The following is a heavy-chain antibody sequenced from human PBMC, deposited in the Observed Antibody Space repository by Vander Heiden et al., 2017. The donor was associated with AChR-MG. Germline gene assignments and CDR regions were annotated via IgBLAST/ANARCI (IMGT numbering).Heavy chain of an antibody. D-gene: IGHD2-15*01. J-gene: IGHJ3*02. V-gene: IGHV3-21*01. CDR3: ARASGIVVVVAANLPLDI. CDR1: GFTFSSYS. Sequence: EVQLVESGGGLVKPGGSLRLSCAASGFTFSSYSMNWVRQAPGKGLEWVSSISSSSSYIYYADSVKGRFTISRDNAKNSLYLQMNSLRAEDTAVYYCARASGIVVVVAANLPLDIWGQGTMVTVSS. CDR2: ISSSSSYI.